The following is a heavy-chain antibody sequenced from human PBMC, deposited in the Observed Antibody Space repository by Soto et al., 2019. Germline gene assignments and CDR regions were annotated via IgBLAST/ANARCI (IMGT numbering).Heavy chain of an antibody. V-gene: IGHV3-30-3*01. CDR2: VSFEGGTQ. Sequence: QVQLVESGGGVVQPGRSLRLSCTASGFTFSTYAMQWVRQAPGKGLEWVAVVSFEGGTQFYADSVKGRFTISRDNSKNSLYLQMSSLTTDDAAIYYCARENYYGGHVIGSLDLWGRGTLVSVSS. CDR1: GFTFSTYA. CDR3: ARENYYGGHVIGSLDL. D-gene: IGHD3-22*01. J-gene: IGHJ2*01.